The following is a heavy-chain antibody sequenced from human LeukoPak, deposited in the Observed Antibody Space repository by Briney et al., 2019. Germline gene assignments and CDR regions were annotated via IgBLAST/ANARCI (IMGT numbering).Heavy chain of an antibody. Sequence: ASVKVSCKASGYTFTSYAMHWVRQAPGQRLEWMGWINAGNGNTKYSQKFQGRVTITRDTSASTAYMELSSLRSEDTAVYYCARDRRFGGYYFDYWGQGTLVTVSS. CDR1: GYTFTSYA. CDR2: INAGNGNT. CDR3: ARDRRFGGYYFDY. D-gene: IGHD3-10*01. V-gene: IGHV1-3*01. J-gene: IGHJ4*02.